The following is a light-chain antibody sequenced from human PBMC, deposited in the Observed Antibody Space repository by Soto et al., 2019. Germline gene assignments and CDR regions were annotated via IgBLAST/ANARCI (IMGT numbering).Light chain of an antibody. CDR1: QSISSY. CDR2: VAS. V-gene: IGKV1-39*01. J-gene: IGKJ4*01. CDR3: QQSSSTPQT. Sequence: DIQMTQSPSSLSASVGDRVTITCRASQSISSYLSWYQQKPGKAPKLLINVASTLESGVPSRVSGSGSGTDFTLAISSLQPEEFATYYWQQSSSTPQTFCGGTRVEIK.